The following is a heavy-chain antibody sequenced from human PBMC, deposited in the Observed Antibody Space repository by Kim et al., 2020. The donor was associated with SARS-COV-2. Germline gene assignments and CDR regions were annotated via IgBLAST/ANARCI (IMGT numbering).Heavy chain of an antibody. D-gene: IGHD6-19*01. V-gene: IGHV6-1*01. Sequence: SQTLSLTCVIPGDSVSSNSGTWNWIRQSPSRGLEWLGRTYYRSKWYNAYAISVKSRIIINPDTSKNQFSLQLKSVTLEDTAVYYCVGGGGWYIWGQGTLVTVSS. CDR2: TYYRSKWYN. CDR1: GDSVSSNSGT. CDR3: VGGGGWYI. J-gene: IGHJ4*02.